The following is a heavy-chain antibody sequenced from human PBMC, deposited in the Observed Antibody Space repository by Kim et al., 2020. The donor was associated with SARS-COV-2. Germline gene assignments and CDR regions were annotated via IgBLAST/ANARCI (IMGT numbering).Heavy chain of an antibody. CDR3: ARGGHYYYDSSGSEGFDY. V-gene: IGHV1-46*01. D-gene: IGHD3-22*01. CDR2: INPSGGST. Sequence: ASVKVSCKASGYTFTSYYMHWVRQAPGQGLEWMGIINPSGGSTSYAQKFQGRVTMTRDTSTSTVYMELSSLRSEDTAVYYCARGGHYYYDSSGSEGFDYWGQGTLVTVSS. CDR1: GYTFTSYY. J-gene: IGHJ4*02.